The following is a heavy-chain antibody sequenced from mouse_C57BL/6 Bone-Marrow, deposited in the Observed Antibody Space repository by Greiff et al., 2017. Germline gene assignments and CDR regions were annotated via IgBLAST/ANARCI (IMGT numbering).Heavy chain of an antibody. D-gene: IGHD1-1*01. V-gene: IGHV1-72*01. CDR1: GYTFTSYW. CDR2: IDPNSGGT. Sequence: QVQLQQPGAELVKPGASVKLSCKASGYTFTSYWMHWVKQRPGRGLEWIGRIDPNSGGTKYNEKFKSKATLTVDKPSSPAYMQLSSLTSEDSAVYYCARSSAVVANYAMDYWGQGTSVTVSS. CDR3: ARSSAVVANYAMDY. J-gene: IGHJ4*01.